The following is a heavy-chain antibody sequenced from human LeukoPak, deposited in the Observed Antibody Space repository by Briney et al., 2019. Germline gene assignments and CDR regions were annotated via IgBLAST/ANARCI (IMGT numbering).Heavy chain of an antibody. J-gene: IGHJ4*02. CDR1: GYTLTELS. CDR3: ATLGGYYDILTGKAADY. D-gene: IGHD3-9*01. CDR2: FDPEDGET. Sequence: GASVKVSCKVSGYTLTELSMHWVRQAPGKGLEWMGGFDPEDGETIYAQKFQGRVTMTEYTSTDTAYMELSSLRSEDTAVYYCATLGGYYDILTGKAADYWGQGTLVTVSS. V-gene: IGHV1-24*01.